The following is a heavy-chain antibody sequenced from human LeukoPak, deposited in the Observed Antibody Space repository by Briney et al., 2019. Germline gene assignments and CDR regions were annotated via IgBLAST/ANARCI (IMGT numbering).Heavy chain of an antibody. J-gene: IGHJ5*02. CDR3: AKGDTSGTALHWFDP. CDR2: ITGSGYT. Sequence: PGGSLRLSCAASGFTFSGYAMSWVRQAPGKGPEWVSDITGSGYTHYADSVKGRFTISRDNSKDTLYLQMSSLRAEDTALYYCAKGDTSGTALHWFDPWGQGTLVTVSS. D-gene: IGHD1-1*01. V-gene: IGHV3-23*01. CDR1: GFTFSGYA.